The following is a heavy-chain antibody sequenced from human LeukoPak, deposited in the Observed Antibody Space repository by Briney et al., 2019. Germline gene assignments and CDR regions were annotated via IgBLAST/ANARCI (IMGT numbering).Heavy chain of an antibody. D-gene: IGHD4-17*01. CDR3: ASAPNGDYFNWFDP. V-gene: IGHV4-59*01. CDR2: IYYSGST. J-gene: IGHJ5*02. Sequence: SETLSLTCTVSGGSISSYYWSWIRQPPGKGLEWIGYIYYSGSTNYNPSLKSRVTISVDTSKNQFSLKLSSATAADTAVYYCASAPNGDYFNWFDPWGQGTLVTVSS. CDR1: GGSISSYY.